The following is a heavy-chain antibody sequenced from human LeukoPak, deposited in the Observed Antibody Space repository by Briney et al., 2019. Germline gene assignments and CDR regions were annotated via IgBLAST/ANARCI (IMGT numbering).Heavy chain of an antibody. Sequence: SETLSLTCAVSGGSISSSYWWSWVRQPPGKGLEWIGEVYHSGSTNYNPSLKSRVTISVDTSKNQFSLKLSSVTAADTAVYYCARDRFYDYVWGSYRYNYFDYWGQGTLVTVSS. CDR2: VYHSGST. V-gene: IGHV4-4*02. CDR3: ARDRFYDYVWGSYRYNYFDY. J-gene: IGHJ4*02. CDR1: GGSISSSYW. D-gene: IGHD3-16*02.